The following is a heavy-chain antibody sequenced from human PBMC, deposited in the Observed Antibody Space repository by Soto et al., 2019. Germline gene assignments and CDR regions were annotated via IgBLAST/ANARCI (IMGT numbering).Heavy chain of an antibody. CDR3: AKATGLGWLFGY. D-gene: IGHD3-3*01. J-gene: IGHJ4*02. CDR1: GFTFSSYG. V-gene: IGHV3-30*18. Sequence: QVQLVESGGGVVQPGRSLRLSCAASGFTFSSYGMHWVRQAPGKGLEWVAVISYDGSNKYYADSVKGRFTISRDNSKNTLYLQMNSLRAEDTAVYYCAKATGLGWLFGYWGQGTLVTVSS. CDR2: ISYDGSNK.